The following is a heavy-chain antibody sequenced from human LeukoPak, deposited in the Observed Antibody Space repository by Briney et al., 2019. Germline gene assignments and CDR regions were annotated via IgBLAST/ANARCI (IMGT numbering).Heavy chain of an antibody. CDR3: ARDGPYSSSYYYHMDV. J-gene: IGHJ6*03. CDR2: IYTRGST. CDR1: GGSISSGSYY. Sequence: SETLSLTCTVSGGSISSGSYYWSWIRQPAGKGLEWIGRIYTRGSTNYNPSLKSRVTISVDTSKTQFSLKLSSVTAADTAVYYCARDGPYSSSYYYHMDVCGKGTTVTVSS. V-gene: IGHV4-61*02. D-gene: IGHD6-13*01.